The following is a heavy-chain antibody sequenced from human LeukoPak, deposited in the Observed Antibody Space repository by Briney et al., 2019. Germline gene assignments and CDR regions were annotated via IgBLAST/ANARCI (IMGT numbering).Heavy chain of an antibody. V-gene: IGHV4-34*01. J-gene: IGHJ3*02. CDR3: ARFHYYDSSGYYWAAFDI. D-gene: IGHD3-22*01. CDR2: INHSGST. CDR1: GGSFSGYY. Sequence: PSETLSLTCTVYGGSFSGYYWSWIRQPPGKGLEWIGEINHSGSTNYNPSLKSRVTISVDTSKNQFSLKLSSVTAADTAVYYCARFHYYDSSGYYWAAFDIWGQGTMVTVSS.